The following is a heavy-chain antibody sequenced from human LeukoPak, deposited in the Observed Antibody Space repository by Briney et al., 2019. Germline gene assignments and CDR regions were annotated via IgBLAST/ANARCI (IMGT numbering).Heavy chain of an antibody. Sequence: SETPSLTCTVSGGSISSYYWSWIRQPPGKGLEWIGYIYYSGSTNYNPSLKSRVTISVDTSKNQFSLKLSSVTAADTAVYYCARFLRGRNNWFDPWGQGTLVTVSS. J-gene: IGHJ5*02. CDR1: GGSISSYY. CDR3: ARFLRGRNNWFDP. CDR2: IYYSGST. V-gene: IGHV4-59*01. D-gene: IGHD2-15*01.